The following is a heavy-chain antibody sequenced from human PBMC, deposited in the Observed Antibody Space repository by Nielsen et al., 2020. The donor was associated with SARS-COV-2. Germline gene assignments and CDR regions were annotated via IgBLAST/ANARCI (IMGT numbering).Heavy chain of an antibody. D-gene: IGHD3-10*01. CDR3: ARDWSSGSGSSYYYYGMDV. J-gene: IGHJ6*02. CDR2: ISYDGRNK. CDR1: GFTFSNYG. Sequence: GESLKISCAASGFTFSNYGMHWVRQAPGKGLEWVAVISYDGRNKYYADSVKGRFTISRDNAKNSLYLQMNSLRAEDTAVYYCARDWSSGSGSSYYYYGMDVWGQGTTVTVSS. V-gene: IGHV3-30*03.